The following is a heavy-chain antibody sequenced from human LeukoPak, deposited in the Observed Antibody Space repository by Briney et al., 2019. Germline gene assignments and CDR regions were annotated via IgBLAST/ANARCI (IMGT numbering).Heavy chain of an antibody. CDR3: ARAALVGDTVWSVDY. D-gene: IGHD1-26*01. J-gene: IGHJ4*01. V-gene: IGHV4-34*01. CDR1: GEAFSGYY. Sequence: PSETLSLTCAVYGEAFSGYYWTWIRQPPGRGLEWIGEINHSRSTNYNPSLKSRVSISVDTSKNQFSLRLRSVTAADTAIYFCARAALVGDTVWSVDYWGHGTLVTVSS. CDR2: INHSRST.